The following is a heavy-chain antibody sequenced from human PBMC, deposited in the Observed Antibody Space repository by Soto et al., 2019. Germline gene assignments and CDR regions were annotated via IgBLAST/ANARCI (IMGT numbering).Heavy chain of an antibody. J-gene: IGHJ6*03. Sequence: SETLSLTCAVYGGSFSCYYWSWIRQPPGKGLEWIGEINHSGSTNYNPSLKSRVTISVDTSKNQFSLKLSSVTAADTAVYYCARGVGYSNYYYYYMDVWGKGTTVTVSS. V-gene: IGHV4-34*01. CDR3: ARGVGYSNYYYYYMDV. D-gene: IGHD4-4*01. CDR1: GGSFSCYY. CDR2: INHSGST.